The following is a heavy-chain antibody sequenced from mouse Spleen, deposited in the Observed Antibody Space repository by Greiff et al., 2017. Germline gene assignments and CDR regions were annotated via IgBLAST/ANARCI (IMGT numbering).Heavy chain of an antibody. Sequence: VQGVESGGGLVKPGGSLKLSCAASGFTFSSYAMSWVRQTPEKRLEWVATISDGGSYTYYPDNVKGRITISRDNAKNNLYLQMSHLKSEDTAMYYCANMDYWGQGTSVTVSS. CDR3: ANMDY. J-gene: IGHJ4*01. V-gene: IGHV5-4*01. CDR1: GFTFSSYA. CDR2: ISDGGSYT.